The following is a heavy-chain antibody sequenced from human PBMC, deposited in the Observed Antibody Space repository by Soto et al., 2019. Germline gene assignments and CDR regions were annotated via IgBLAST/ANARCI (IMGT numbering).Heavy chain of an antibody. J-gene: IGHJ2*01. V-gene: IGHV3-15*01. CDR2: IKSRPDGGTA. CDR3: TTAGPRDWYFNL. CDR1: GFIFNNAW. Sequence: EVHLVESGGGLVEPGGSLRLSCAASGFIFNNAWMTWVRQAPGKGLEWVAHIKSRPDGGTADYAASVKGRCTISREDSKYTLYLQMNSLRIEDTAVYYCTTAGPRDWYFNLWGRGTLVTVSS.